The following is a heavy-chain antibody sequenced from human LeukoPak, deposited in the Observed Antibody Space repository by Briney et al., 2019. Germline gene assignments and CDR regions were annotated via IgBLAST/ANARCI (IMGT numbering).Heavy chain of an antibody. D-gene: IGHD2-15*01. J-gene: IGHJ6*02. CDR1: GYTFSTYY. CDR2: IDPSGGST. Sequence: GASVKVSCKASGYTFSTYYMHWVRQAPGQGLEWMGVIDPSGGSTNYARKFQGRVTMTSDTSTSTAYMELSSLRSEDTAVYYCARDKRGYCSGGSCYYYYGMDVWGQGTTVTVSS. CDR3: ARDKRGYCSGGSCYYYYGMDV. V-gene: IGHV1-46*01.